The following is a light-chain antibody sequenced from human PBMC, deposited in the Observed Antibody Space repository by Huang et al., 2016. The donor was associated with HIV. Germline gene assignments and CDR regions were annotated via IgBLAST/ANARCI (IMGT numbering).Light chain of an antibody. CDR2: WAT. V-gene: IGKV4-1*01. Sequence: DIVMTQSPDSLAVSPGERATINCKSSQTVLYSLYKKNYVAWFQQKPGRPPKLLIYWATTRESGVPDRFSGSGSGTDFTLTINNLQAEDVAVYFCLQYYSVPQTFGHGTKVEIK. J-gene: IGKJ1*01. CDR3: LQYYSVPQT. CDR1: QTVLYSLYKKNY.